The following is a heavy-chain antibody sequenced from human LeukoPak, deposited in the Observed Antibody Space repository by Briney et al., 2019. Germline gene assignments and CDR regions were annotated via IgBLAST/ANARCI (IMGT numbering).Heavy chain of an antibody. D-gene: IGHD1-26*01. V-gene: IGHV3-21*01. Sequence: GGSLRLSCEASGFTFTTYSMTWVRQAPGKGLEWVSIISSGSSAIFSADALKGRFTISRDDAKNSLYLQMNSLRAEDTAVYYCARVILVGANDAFDIWGQGTMVTVSS. CDR2: ISSGSSAI. CDR3: ARVILVGANDAFDI. J-gene: IGHJ3*02. CDR1: GFTFTTYS.